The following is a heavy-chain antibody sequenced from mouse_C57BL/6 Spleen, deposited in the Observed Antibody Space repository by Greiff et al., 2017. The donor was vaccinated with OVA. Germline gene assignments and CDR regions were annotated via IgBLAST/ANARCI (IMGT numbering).Heavy chain of an antibody. D-gene: IGHD1-1*01. CDR3: ARSGFVYYYGSSYDYAMDY. Sequence: QVQLQQSGAELVKPGASVKISCKASGYAFSSYWMNWVKQRPGKGLEWIGQIYPGDGDTNYNGKFKGKATLTADKSSSTAYMQLSSLTSEDSAVYCCARSGFVYYYGSSYDYAMDYWGQGTSVTVSS. J-gene: IGHJ4*01. CDR1: GYAFSSYW. CDR2: IYPGDGDT. V-gene: IGHV1-80*01.